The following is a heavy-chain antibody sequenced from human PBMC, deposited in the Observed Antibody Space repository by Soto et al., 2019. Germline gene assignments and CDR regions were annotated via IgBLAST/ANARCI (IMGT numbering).Heavy chain of an antibody. CDR2: VHPSRSA. D-gene: IGHD5-18*01. V-gene: IGHV4-34*01. J-gene: IGHJ6*02. Sequence: PSETLSLTWAVFSASLGAHYWAWIRPSPDKGLEWIGEVHPSRSADYSPSRKSRLTLSLDTSKNQFCLKVASVTAADTAVYFCARGKPSGYKFGPRNFFYYGLDVWGQGTTVTVSS. CDR3: ARGKPSGYKFGPRNFFYYGLDV. CDR1: SASLGAHY.